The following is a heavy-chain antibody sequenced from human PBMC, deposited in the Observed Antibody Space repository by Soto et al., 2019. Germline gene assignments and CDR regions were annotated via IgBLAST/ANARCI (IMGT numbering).Heavy chain of an antibody. D-gene: IGHD6-19*01. V-gene: IGHV3-9*01. CDR2: IRWNSGSI. CDR1: GFTFDDYA. CDR3: AKGSSGWFRAFDI. Sequence: GGSLRLSCAASGFTFDDYAMHWVRQARGRGLEWVSGIRWNSGSIGYAGSVKVRFTISRDNAKNSLYLQMNSLRDEDTALYYCAKGSSGWFRAFDIWGQGTMVTVSS. J-gene: IGHJ3*02.